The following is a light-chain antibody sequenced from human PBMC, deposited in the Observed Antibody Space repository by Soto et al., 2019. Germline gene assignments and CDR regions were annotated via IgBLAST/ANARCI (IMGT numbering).Light chain of an antibody. CDR3: QQSYSMPWT. V-gene: IGKV1-39*01. CDR1: QSISSH. J-gene: IGKJ1*01. CDR2: AAF. Sequence: DIQMTQSPSSLSASVGDRVTITCRASQSISSHLNWYQQKPGKAPKLLIYAAFSLQSGVPSKFSGSGSGTDFTLTISSLQPEDFATYYCQQSYSMPWTFGQGTKVEIK.